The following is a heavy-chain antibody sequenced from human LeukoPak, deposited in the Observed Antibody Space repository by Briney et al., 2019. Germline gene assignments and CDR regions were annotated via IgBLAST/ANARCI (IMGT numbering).Heavy chain of an antibody. CDR3: ASRVYGLGSFNY. V-gene: IGHV4-39*01. D-gene: IGHD3-10*01. J-gene: IGHJ4*01. Sequence: TASETLSLTCTVSGDSISSTSYYWDWIRQPPGKGLEGIGSIYNSGTTYYNPSLKSRVTISVDTSKNQFSLKVSSVTAADTAVYYCASRVYGLGSFNYWGQGTLVTVSS. CDR2: IYNSGTT. CDR1: GDSISSTSYY.